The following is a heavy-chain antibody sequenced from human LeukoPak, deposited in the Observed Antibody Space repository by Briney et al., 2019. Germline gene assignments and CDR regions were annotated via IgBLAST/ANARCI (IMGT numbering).Heavy chain of an antibody. CDR3: AKQGYCSSTSCYTGFDY. CDR2: ISWNSGSI. CDR1: GFTFNDYA. J-gene: IGHJ4*02. V-gene: IGHV3-9*01. Sequence: GRSLRLSCAASGFTFNDYAMHWVRQAPGKGLEWVSGISWNSGSIGYADSVKGRFTISRDNAKNSLYLQMNSLRAEDTALYYCAKQGYCSSTSCYTGFDYWGQGTLVTVSS. D-gene: IGHD2-2*02.